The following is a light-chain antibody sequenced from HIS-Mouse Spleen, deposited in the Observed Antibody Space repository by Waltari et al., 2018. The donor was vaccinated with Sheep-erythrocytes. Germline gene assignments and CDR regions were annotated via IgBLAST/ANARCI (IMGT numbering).Light chain of an antibody. V-gene: IGLV2-23*01. CDR2: EGS. J-gene: IGLJ3*02. CDR1: STDVWSYNL. Sequence: QSALTQPASVSGSPGQSITISCTGTSTDVWSYNLVSGYQHHPGKAPKLMIYEGSKRPSGVSNRFSGSKSGNTASLTISGLQAEDEADYYCCSYAGSSTPWVFGGGTKLTVL. CDR3: CSYAGSSTPWV.